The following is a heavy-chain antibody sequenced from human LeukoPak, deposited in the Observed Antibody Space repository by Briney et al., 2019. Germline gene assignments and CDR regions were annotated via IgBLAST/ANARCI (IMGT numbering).Heavy chain of an antibody. Sequence: ASVKVSCKASGYTFTSYDINWVRQATGQGLEWMGWMNPNSGNTGYAQKFQGRVTITTDESTSTAYMELSSLRSEDTAVYYCARGMVRGVITVGYWGQGSLVTVSS. CDR2: MNPNSGNT. CDR1: GYTFTSYD. D-gene: IGHD3-10*01. J-gene: IGHJ4*02. CDR3: ARGMVRGVITVGY. V-gene: IGHV1-8*01.